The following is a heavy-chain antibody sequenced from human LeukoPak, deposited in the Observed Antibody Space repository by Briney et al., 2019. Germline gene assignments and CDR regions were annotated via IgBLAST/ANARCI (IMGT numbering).Heavy chain of an antibody. V-gene: IGHV3-30*18. CDR2: ISYDGSNK. Sequence: GRSLRLSCAASGFTFSSYGMHWVRQAPGKGLEWVAVISYDGSNKYYADSVKGRFTISRDNSKNTLYLQMNSLRAEDTAVYYCAKAFSGSSTSYYVQWGQGTLVTVSS. CDR1: GFTFSSYG. D-gene: IGHD2-2*01. CDR3: AKAFSGSSTSYYVQ. J-gene: IGHJ4*02.